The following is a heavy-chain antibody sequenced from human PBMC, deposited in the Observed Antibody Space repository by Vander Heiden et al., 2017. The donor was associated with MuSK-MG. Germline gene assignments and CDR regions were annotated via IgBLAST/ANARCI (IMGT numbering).Heavy chain of an antibody. CDR3: ARHGNYDSSGYSLNWFDP. V-gene: IGHV4-39*01. J-gene: IGHJ5*02. D-gene: IGHD3-22*01. CDR2: IYYSGST. CDR1: GGSISSSRYY. Sequence: QLQLQESGPGLVKPSETLSLTCTVSGGSISSSRYYWGWIRQPPGKGLEWIGSIYYSGSTYYNPSLKSRVTISVDTSKNQFSLKLSSVTAADTAVYYCARHGNYDSSGYSLNWFDPWGQGTLVTVSS.